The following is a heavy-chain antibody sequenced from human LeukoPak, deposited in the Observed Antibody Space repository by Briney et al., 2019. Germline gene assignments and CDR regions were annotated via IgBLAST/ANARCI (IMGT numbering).Heavy chain of an antibody. CDR3: ARIYSITTSCFDY. CDR2: IYYGGST. D-gene: IGHD6-13*01. V-gene: IGHV4-39*01. Sequence: PSETLSLTCTVSGGSISSSGCYWGWIRQPPGKGLEWIGSIYYGGSTYYNPSLKSRVTISVDTSKNQFSLKLTSVTAADTAVYYCARIYSITTSCFDYWGQGTLVTVSS. CDR1: GGSISSSGCY. J-gene: IGHJ4*02.